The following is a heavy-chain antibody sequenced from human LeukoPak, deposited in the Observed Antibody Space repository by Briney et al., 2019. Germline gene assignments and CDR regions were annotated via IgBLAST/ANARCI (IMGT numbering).Heavy chain of an antibody. V-gene: IGHV3-48*01. D-gene: IGHD3-22*01. Sequence: GGSLRLSCAASGFTFSSYGMHWVRQAPGKGLEWVSYISSSSSTIYYADSVKGRFTISRDNAKNSLYLQMNSLRAEDTAVYYCARDHYGYYYDSSGYLYWGQGTLVTVSS. CDR1: GFTFSSYG. CDR3: ARDHYGYYYDSSGYLY. CDR2: ISSSSSTI. J-gene: IGHJ4*02.